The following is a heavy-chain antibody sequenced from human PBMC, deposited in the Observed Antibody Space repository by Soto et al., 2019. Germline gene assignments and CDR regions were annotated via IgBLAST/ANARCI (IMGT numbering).Heavy chain of an antibody. CDR1: GDTFSNYG. D-gene: IGHD2-8*01. J-gene: IGHJ6*02. CDR2: IIPLLGTT. V-gene: IGHV1-69*01. CDR3: ARVGIMVINNYYYYGMDV. Sequence: QVQLVQSGAEVKKPGSSVKVSCKASGDTFSNYGISWVRQAPGQGLEWMGGIIPLLGTTNYAQKFQDRVTITADESTSTAYMELSSLRSEETAVYYCARVGIMVINNYYYYGMDVWGQGTTVTVSS.